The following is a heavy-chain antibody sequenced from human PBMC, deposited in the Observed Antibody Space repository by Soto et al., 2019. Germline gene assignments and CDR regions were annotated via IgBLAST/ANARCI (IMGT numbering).Heavy chain of an antibody. D-gene: IGHD6-13*01. CDR2: ISGSGGST. V-gene: IGHV3-23*01. J-gene: IGHJ3*02. CDR3: AKDRSIAAAGRNAFAI. CDR1: GFTFSSYA. Sequence: EVQLLESGGGLVQPGGSLRLSCAASGFTFSSYAMSWVRQAPGKGLEWVSAISGSGGSTYYADSVKGRFTISRDNSKNTLYLQMNSLRTEDTAVYYCAKDRSIAAAGRNAFAIWGQGTMVTVSS.